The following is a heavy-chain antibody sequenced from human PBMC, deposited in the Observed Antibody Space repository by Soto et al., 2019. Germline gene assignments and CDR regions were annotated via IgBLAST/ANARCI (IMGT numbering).Heavy chain of an antibody. Sequence: SLARSRGSAGWSRRSSATVRHRLAPWKGLEWFSASRGIGGRKYYADSVKGRFTISRDNSKNTLYLQMNSLRAEDTAVYYCANCPGIEAAGALDYWGQG. V-gene: IGHV3-23*01. J-gene: IGHJ4*02. CDR3: ANCPGIEAAGALDY. D-gene: IGHD6-13*01. CDR2: SRGIGGRK. CDR1: GWSRRSSA.